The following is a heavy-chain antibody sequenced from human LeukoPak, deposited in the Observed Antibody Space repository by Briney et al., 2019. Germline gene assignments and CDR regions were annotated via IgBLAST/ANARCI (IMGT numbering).Heavy chain of an antibody. D-gene: IGHD3-3*01. V-gene: IGHV4-61*02. Sequence: NPSETLSLTCTVSGGSISSGSYYWSWIRQPAGKGLEWIGRIYTSGSTNYNPSLKSRVTISVDTSKNQFSLKLCSVTAADTAVYYCAREGVYYDFWSGYSGFDPWGQGTLVAVSS. CDR3: AREGVYYDFWSGYSGFDP. CDR2: IYTSGST. J-gene: IGHJ5*02. CDR1: GGSISSGSYY.